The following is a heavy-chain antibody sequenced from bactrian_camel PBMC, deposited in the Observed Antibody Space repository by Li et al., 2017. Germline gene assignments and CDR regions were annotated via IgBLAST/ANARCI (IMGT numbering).Heavy chain of an antibody. CDR3: AAEWRGVAPDIATMCSNEYNI. J-gene: IGHJ4*01. CDR2: IRRSGGET. CDR1: GYGYSGNC. D-gene: IGHD4*01. V-gene: IGHV3S1*01. Sequence: HVQLVESGGGSVQTGGSLRLSCVISGYGYSGNCLGWFRQTPGKEREGIAAIRRSGGETWCAGSVKGRFTISRDSGKQTLYLQMDSLKTEDTAVYYCAAEWRGVAPDIATMCSNEYNIWGQGTQVTVS.